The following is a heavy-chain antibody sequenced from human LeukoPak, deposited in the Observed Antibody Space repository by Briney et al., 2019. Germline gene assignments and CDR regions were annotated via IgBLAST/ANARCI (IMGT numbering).Heavy chain of an antibody. CDR1: GGSISSYY. Sequence: SETLSLTCTVSGGSISSYYWSWIRQPPGKGLEWIGYIYYSGSTNYNPSLKSRVTISVDTSKNQFSLKLSSVTAADTAVYYCARTRYFDWWGGFDYWGQGTLVTVSS. CDR3: ARTRYFDWWGGFDY. D-gene: IGHD3-9*01. CDR2: IYYSGST. V-gene: IGHV4-59*01. J-gene: IGHJ4*02.